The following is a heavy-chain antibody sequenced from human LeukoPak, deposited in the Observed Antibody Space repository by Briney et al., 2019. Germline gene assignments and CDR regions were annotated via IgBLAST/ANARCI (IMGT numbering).Heavy chain of an antibody. V-gene: IGHV1-18*01. CDR3: AREASVIVIPVRAQGSAFDI. CDR1: GYTFTSYG. CDR2: ISGYNGNT. D-gene: IGHD3-22*01. Sequence: ASVKVSCKASGYTFTSYGINWVRQAPGQGLEWMGWISGYNGNTNYAQKFQGRVIMTTDTSTSTAYMELRNLRSDDTAVFYCAREASVIVIPVRAQGSAFDIWGQGTMVTVSS. J-gene: IGHJ3*02.